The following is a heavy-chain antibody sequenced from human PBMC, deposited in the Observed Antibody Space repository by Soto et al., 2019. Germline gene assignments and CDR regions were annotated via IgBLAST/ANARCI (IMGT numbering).Heavy chain of an antibody. CDR1: GGSVSSGSYY. CDR3: ARDPRSPGSSWYRAYYYGMDV. D-gene: IGHD6-13*01. Sequence: PSETLYLTCTVSGGSVSSGSYYWSWIRQPPGKGLEWIGYIYYSGGTNYNPSLKSRVTISVDTSKNQFSLKLSSVTAADTAVYYCARDPRSPGSSWYRAYYYGMDVWGQGTTVTVSS. J-gene: IGHJ6*02. CDR2: IYYSGGT. V-gene: IGHV4-61*01.